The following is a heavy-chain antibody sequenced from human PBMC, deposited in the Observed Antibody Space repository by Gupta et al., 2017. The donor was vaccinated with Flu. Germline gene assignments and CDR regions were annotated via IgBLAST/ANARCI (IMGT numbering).Heavy chain of an antibody. V-gene: IGHV3-7*01. D-gene: IGHD1-26*01. CDR1: GFTFISYW. CDR2: INQDGSEK. Sequence: EVQLVESGGGLVQPGGSLRLSCAASGFTFISYWMSWVRQAPGKGLEWVDNINQDGSEKFYVDSVKGRFTISRDNAKKSLYLQMNSLRAEDTAVYYGARDWAVGGTDYGGQGTLVTVSS. J-gene: IGHJ4*02. CDR3: ARDWAVGGTDY.